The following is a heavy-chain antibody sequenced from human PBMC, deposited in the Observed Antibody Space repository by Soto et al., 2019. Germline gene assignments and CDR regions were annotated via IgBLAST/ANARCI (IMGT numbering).Heavy chain of an antibody. J-gene: IGHJ6*02. CDR2: INSDGSST. CDR3: ARANCGGDCYQYYYYGMDV. V-gene: IGHV3-74*01. D-gene: IGHD2-21*02. CDR1: GFTFSSYW. Sequence: GGSLRLSCAASGFTFSSYWMHWVRQAPGKGLVWVSRINSDGSSTSYADSVKGRFTISRDNAKNTLYLQMNSLRAEDTAVYYCARANCGGDCYQYYYYGMDVWGQGTTVTVSS.